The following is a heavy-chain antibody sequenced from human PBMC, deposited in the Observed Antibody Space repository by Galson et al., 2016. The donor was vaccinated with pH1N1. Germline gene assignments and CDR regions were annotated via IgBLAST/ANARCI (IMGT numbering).Heavy chain of an antibody. CDR2: ISGSGGIT. D-gene: IGHD2-15*01. CDR1: GFTFSSYA. Sequence: SLRLSCAASGFTFSSYAMNWVRQAPGKGLEWVSIISGSGGITYYADSVKGRFTISRDNSKSTLSLQVNSLRAEDTAIYYCAKQGPILTGLPTFARNYYHYMDVWGKGTTVTVSS. V-gene: IGHV3-23*01. J-gene: IGHJ6*03. CDR3: AKQGPILTGLPTFARNYYHYMDV.